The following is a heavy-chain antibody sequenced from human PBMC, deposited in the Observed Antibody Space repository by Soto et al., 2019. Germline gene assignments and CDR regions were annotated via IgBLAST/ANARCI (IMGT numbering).Heavy chain of an antibody. CDR3: AKHLFCSSTSCYAGVTWFDP. D-gene: IGHD2-2*01. V-gene: IGHV4-39*01. CDR1: GGSVSSDGDY. J-gene: IGHJ5*02. Sequence: QLTLQESGPGLVQPSETLSLTCTVSGGSVSSDGDYWGWIRQSPGKGLEWIGSIYYRGRTTYIPSLKSRVTTSVDAPKNEFSRKLTSVTAADTAVYYCAKHLFCSSTSCYAGVTWFDPWGQGTLVTVSS. CDR2: IYYRGRT.